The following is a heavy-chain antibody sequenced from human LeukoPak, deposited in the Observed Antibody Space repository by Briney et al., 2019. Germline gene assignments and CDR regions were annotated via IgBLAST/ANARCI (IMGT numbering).Heavy chain of an antibody. CDR2: SYYSGST. D-gene: IGHD2-15*01. CDR1: GGSTSSEY. Sequence: SETLSLTRTLPGGSTSSEYWSWVRHPPGKGLEWSGYSYYSGSTNYNRSLKSRVSISVDTSKNQFSLKLSSVTAADTAVYYCARVGCSGGSCYDDAFDIWGQGTMVTVSS. V-gene: IGHV4-59*01. J-gene: IGHJ3*02. CDR3: ARVGCSGGSCYDDAFDI.